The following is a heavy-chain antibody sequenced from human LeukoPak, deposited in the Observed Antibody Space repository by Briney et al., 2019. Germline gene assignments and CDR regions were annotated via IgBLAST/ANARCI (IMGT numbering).Heavy chain of an antibody. J-gene: IGHJ4*02. D-gene: IGHD3/OR15-3a*01. CDR3: GKRGFVIRGFLVGFHKEAFYFES. CDR2: ISGSGGST. Sequence: GGSLRLSCAVSGITLSNYGMSWVRQAPGKGLEWVAGISGSGGSTIYADSVKGRFTISRDNPKNTLYLQMNSLRAEDTGFYFCGKRGFVIRGFLVGFHKEAFYFESWGQGALVTVSS. V-gene: IGHV3-23*01. CDR1: GITLSNYG.